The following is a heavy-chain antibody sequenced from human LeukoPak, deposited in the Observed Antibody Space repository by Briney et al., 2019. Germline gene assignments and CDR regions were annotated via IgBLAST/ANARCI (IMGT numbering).Heavy chain of an antibody. CDR2: IKQDGSEK. Sequence: GGSLRLSCGASGFTFSSYWMSWARQAPGKGLEWVANIKQDGSEKYYVDSVKGRFTISRDNAKNTLYLQMNSLRDEDTAVYYCVRGRTIDYWGQGTLVTVSS. CDR1: GFTFSSYW. D-gene: IGHD3-3*01. CDR3: VRGRTIDY. J-gene: IGHJ4*02. V-gene: IGHV3-7*04.